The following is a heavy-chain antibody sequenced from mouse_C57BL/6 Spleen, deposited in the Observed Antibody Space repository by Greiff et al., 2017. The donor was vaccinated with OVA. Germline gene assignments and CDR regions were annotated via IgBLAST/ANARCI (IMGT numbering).Heavy chain of an antibody. CDR2: IDPENGDT. CDR1: GFNIKDYY. Sequence: VQLQQSGAELVRPGASVKLSCTASGFNIKDYYMHWVKQRPEQGLEWIGWIDPENGDTEYASKFQGKATITADTSSSTAYLQLSSLTSEDTAVYYGTTGAMGYWGQGTTVTVAS. V-gene: IGHV14-4*01. J-gene: IGHJ4*01. CDR3: TTGAMGY.